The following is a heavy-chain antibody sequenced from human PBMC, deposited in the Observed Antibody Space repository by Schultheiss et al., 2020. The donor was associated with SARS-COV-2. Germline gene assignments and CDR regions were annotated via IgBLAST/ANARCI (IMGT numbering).Heavy chain of an antibody. CDR2: ISAYKGNT. J-gene: IGHJ5*02. V-gene: IGHV1-18*04. Sequence: ASVKVSCKASGYIFTSYGISWVRQAPGQGLEWMGWISAYKGNTNYAQKFQGIVTMTTDTSTSTAYMELRSLRSDDTAVYYCARLPAYYYDSSAYEVDPWGQGTLVTVSS. CDR3: ARLPAYYYDSSAYEVDP. CDR1: GYIFTSYG. D-gene: IGHD3-22*01.